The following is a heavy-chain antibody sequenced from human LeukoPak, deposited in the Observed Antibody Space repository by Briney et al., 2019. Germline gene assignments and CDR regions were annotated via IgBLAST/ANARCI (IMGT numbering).Heavy chain of an antibody. J-gene: IGHJ4*02. V-gene: IGHV3-49*04. D-gene: IGHD3-22*01. Sequence: PGGSLRLSCTASGFTSGFTFGDYAMSWVRQAPGKGLERVGFIRTKAYGGTTEYAASVKGRFTISRDGSKSIAYLQMNSLKTEDTAVYYCTRTYYDSSGYLFDYWGQGTLVTVSS. CDR2: IRTKAYGGTT. CDR1: GFTSGFTFGDYA. CDR3: TRTYYDSSGYLFDY.